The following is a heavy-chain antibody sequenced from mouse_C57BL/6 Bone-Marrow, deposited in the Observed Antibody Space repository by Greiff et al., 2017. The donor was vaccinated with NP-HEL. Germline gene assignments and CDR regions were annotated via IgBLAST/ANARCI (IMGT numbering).Heavy chain of an antibody. V-gene: IGHV1-64*01. J-gene: IGHJ4*01. Sequence: QVQLQQSGAELVKPGASVKLSCKASGYTFTSYWMHWVKQRPGQGLEWIGMIHPNSGSTNYNEKFKSKATLTVDKSSSTAYMQLSSLTSEDSAVYYCARLTTVVAPYAMDYWGQGTSVTVSS. CDR3: ARLTTVVAPYAMDY. CDR1: GYTFTSYW. D-gene: IGHD1-1*01. CDR2: IHPNSGST.